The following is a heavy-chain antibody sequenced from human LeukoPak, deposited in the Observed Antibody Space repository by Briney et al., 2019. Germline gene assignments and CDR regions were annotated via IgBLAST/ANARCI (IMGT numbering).Heavy chain of an antibody. CDR2: IYYSGST. Sequence: SETLSLTCTVSGGSISSYYWSWIRQPPGKGLEWIVYIYYSGSTNYNPSLKSRVTISVDTSKNQFSLKLSSVTAADTAVYYCARDRAYCGGDCYPALNRYYMDVWGKGTTVTVSS. CDR3: ARDRAYCGGDCYPALNRYYMDV. CDR1: GGSISSYY. D-gene: IGHD2-21*02. J-gene: IGHJ6*03. V-gene: IGHV4-59*01.